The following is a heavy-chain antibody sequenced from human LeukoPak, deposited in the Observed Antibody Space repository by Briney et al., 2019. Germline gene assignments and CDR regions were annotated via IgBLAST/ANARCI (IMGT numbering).Heavy chain of an antibody. CDR2: IYNSGSA. J-gene: IGHJ3*02. D-gene: IGHD2-2*01. CDR3: ARGGYLSRSSPDAFDI. Sequence: SETLSLTCTVSGGSISSGGYYWSCIRQHPGKGLECIGYIYNSGSAYYNPSLKSRVTISVDTSKNQFSLKLSSVTAADTAVYYCARGGYLSRSSPDAFDIWGQGTMVTVSS. CDR1: GGSISSGGYY. V-gene: IGHV4-31*03.